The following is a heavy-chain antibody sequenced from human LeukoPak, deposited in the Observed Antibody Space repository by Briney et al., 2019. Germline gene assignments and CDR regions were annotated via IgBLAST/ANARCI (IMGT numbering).Heavy chain of an antibody. J-gene: IGHJ6*04. V-gene: IGHV1-69*13. CDR2: IIPIFGTA. Sequence: SVKVSCKASGGTFSSYAISWVRQAPGQGLEWMGGIIPIFGTANYAQKFQGRVTITADESTSTAYMELSSLRSGDTAVYYCAKLWFGESKPLDVWGKGTTVTVSS. CDR3: AKLWFGESKPLDV. D-gene: IGHD3-10*01. CDR1: GGTFSSYA.